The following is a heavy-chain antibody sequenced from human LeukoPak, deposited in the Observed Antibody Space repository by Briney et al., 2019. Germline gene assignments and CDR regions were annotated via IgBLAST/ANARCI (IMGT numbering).Heavy chain of an antibody. J-gene: IGHJ4*02. V-gene: IGHV4-34*01. CDR2: INHSGST. CDR3: ARGLSSGRALDY. D-gene: IGHD6-19*01. Sequence: PSETLSLTCAVYGGSFSGYYWSWIRQPPGKGLEWIGEINHSGSTNYNPSLKSRVTISVDTSKNQFSLKLSSVTAADTAVYYCARGLSSGRALDYWGQGTLVTVSS. CDR1: GGSFSGYY.